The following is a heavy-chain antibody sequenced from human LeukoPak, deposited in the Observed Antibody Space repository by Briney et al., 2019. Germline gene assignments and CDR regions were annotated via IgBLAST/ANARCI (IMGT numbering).Heavy chain of an antibody. CDR3: ARRLYYDTLPSSWFDP. V-gene: IGHV1-69*13. CDR2: IIPIFGTA. D-gene: IGHD3-9*01. CDR1: GGTFSSYA. Sequence: ASVKVSCKASGGTFSSYAISWVRQAPGQGLEWMGGIIPIFGTANYAQKFQGRVTITADESTSTAYMELSSPRSEDTAVYYCARRLYYDTLPSSWFDPWGQGTLVTVSS. J-gene: IGHJ5*02.